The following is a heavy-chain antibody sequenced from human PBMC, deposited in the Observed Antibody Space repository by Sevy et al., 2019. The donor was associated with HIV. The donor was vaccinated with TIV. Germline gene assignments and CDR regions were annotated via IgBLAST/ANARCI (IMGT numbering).Heavy chain of an antibody. CDR3: ARETGIQGDAFDI. V-gene: IGHV1-69*13. Sequence: ASVKVSCKASGGTFSSYAISWVRQAPGQGLEWMGGIIPIFGTATYAQKFQGRVTITADESTSTAYMELSSLRSEDTAVYYCARETGIQGDAFDIWGQGTMVTVSS. CDR2: IIPIFGTA. CDR1: GGTFSSYA. J-gene: IGHJ3*02.